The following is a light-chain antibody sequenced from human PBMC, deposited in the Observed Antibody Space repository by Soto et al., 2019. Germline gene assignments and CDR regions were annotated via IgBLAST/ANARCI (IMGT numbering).Light chain of an antibody. V-gene: IGKV3D-11*02. CDR2: DAS. CDR3: QLTDSWRRS. J-gene: IGKJ2*01. Sequence: EIVLTQYPATLSVSPGERATLSCWASKSVSIYLAWYQQKPGQAPRLLIYDASSRASGIPARFSGSGAQTAFTLTINRVEPDDSAVYYCQLTDSWRRSFGQGTKLEIK. CDR1: KSVSIY.